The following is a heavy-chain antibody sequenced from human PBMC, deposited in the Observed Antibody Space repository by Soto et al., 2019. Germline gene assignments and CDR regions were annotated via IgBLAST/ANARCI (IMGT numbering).Heavy chain of an antibody. D-gene: IGHD2-15*01. CDR3: ARDPCSGGSCYFDDLDY. CDR1: GGSLSSGSYY. CDR2: IHASGGT. V-gene: IGHV4-31*03. J-gene: IGHJ4*02. Sequence: SETLSLTCTVSGGSLSSGSYYRTWIRQHPGKGLEWIGYIHASGGTYYNPSLRSRVTISIDTSKNQFSLNLISVTAADTAVYYCARDPCSGGSCYFDDLDYWGQGAQVTVSS.